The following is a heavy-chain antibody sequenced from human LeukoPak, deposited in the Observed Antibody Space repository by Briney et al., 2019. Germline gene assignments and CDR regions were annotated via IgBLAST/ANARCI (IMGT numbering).Heavy chain of an antibody. CDR2: IYATGST. V-gene: IGHV4-61*02. J-gene: IGHJ5*02. Sequence: PSQTLSLTCTVSGGSISSGNYYWSWIRQPAGKGLEWIGRIYATGSTNYNPSLKSRVTISIDKSKNQFSLKLSSVTAADTAVYYCARGVGSSESTWFDPWGQGTLATVSS. D-gene: IGHD1-26*01. CDR1: GGSISSGNYY. CDR3: ARGVGSSESTWFDP.